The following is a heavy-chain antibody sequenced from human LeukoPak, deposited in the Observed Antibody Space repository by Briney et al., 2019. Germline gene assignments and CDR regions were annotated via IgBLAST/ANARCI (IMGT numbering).Heavy chain of an antibody. V-gene: IGHV1-8*01. CDR1: GYTFTSYD. Sequence: PLASVKVSCKASGYTFTSYDINWVRQATGQGLEWMGWMNPNSGNTGYAQKFQGRVTMTRNTSISTAYMELSSLRPEDTAVYYCARGARTTVVTPYYWGQGTLVTVSS. CDR3: ARGARTTVVTPYY. D-gene: IGHD4-23*01. CDR2: MNPNSGNT. J-gene: IGHJ4*02.